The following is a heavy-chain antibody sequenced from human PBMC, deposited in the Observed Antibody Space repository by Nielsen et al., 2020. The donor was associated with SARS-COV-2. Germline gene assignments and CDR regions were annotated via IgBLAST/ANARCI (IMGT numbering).Heavy chain of an antibody. CDR2: IYSGGSGT. CDR3: AKAFSSGGSKFGFDY. D-gene: IGHD2-15*01. V-gene: IGHV3-23*03. J-gene: IGHJ4*02. CDR1: GFTVSSNY. Sequence: GGSLRLSCAASGFTVSSNYMSWVRQAPGKGLEWVSVIYSGGSGTYYADSVKGRFTISRDNSKNTLYLQMNSLRAEDTAVYYCAKAFSSGGSKFGFDYWGQGTLVTVSS.